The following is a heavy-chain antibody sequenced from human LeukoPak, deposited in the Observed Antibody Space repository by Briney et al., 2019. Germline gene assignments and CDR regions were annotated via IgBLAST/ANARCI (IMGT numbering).Heavy chain of an antibody. J-gene: IGHJ3*02. CDR1: GFTFSSYG. CDR2: IWYDGSNK. Sequence: PGGSLRLSCAASGFTFSSYGMHWVRQAPGKGLEWVAVIWYDGSNKYYADSVKGRFTISRDNSKNTLYLQMNSLRAEDTAVYYCARDIRNYYGSGNYWGAFDIWGQGTVVTVSS. CDR3: ARDIRNYYGSGNYWGAFDI. D-gene: IGHD3-10*01. V-gene: IGHV3-33*01.